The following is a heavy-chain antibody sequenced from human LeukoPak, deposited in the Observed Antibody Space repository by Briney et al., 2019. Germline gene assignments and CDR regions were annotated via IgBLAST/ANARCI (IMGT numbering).Heavy chain of an antibody. CDR2: ISTSGTTT. CDR3: ARDSRTTLAFDI. D-gene: IGHD4-17*01. V-gene: IGHV3-48*01. CDR1: GFTFSSYS. Sequence: GGSLRLSCAASGFTFSSYSMNWVRQAPGEGLEWLSFISTSGTTTYYADSVRGRFTISRDNADNSLFLQMSSLRAEDTAVYYCARDSRTTLAFDIWGQGTMVTVSS. J-gene: IGHJ3*02.